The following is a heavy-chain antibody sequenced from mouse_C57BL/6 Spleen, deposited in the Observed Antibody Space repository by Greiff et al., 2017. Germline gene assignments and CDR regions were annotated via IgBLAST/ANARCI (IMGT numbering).Heavy chain of an antibody. CDR3: ARGNWDVYFDY. V-gene: IGHV5-4*03. D-gene: IGHD4-1*01. J-gene: IGHJ2*01. Sequence: EVKVVESGGGLAKPGGSLKLSCAASGFTFSSYAMSWVRQTPEKRLEWVATISDGGSYTYYPDNVKGRFTISRDNAKNNLYLQMSHLKSEDTAMYYCARGNWDVYFDYWGQGTTLTVSS. CDR2: ISDGGSYT. CDR1: GFTFSSYA.